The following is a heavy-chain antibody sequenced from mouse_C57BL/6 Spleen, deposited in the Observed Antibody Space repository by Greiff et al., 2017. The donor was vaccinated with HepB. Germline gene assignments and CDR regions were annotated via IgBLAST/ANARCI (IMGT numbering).Heavy chain of an antibody. J-gene: IGHJ1*03. Sequence: VQLQQSGPELVKPGASVKISCKASGYAFSSSWMNWVKQRPGKGLEWIGRIYPGDGDTNYTGKFKGKATLTADKSSSTADMQLSSLTSTDAAVYFCARRGGYGHWYFDVWGTGTTVTVSS. CDR3: ARRGGYGHWYFDV. V-gene: IGHV1-82*01. CDR2: IYPGDGDT. CDR1: GYAFSSSW. D-gene: IGHD2-2*01.